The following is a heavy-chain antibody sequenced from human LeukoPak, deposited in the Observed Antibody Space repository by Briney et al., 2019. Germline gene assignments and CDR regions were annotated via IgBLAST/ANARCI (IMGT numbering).Heavy chain of an antibody. J-gene: IGHJ5*02. CDR2: INPSGGST. V-gene: IGHV1-46*01. CDR3: ARSGLRYFDWDSDGVSFDP. CDR1: GYTFTSYY. Sequence: ASVKVSYKASGYTFTSYYMHWVRQAPGQGLEWMGIINPSGGSTSYAQKFQGRVTMTRDTSTSTVYMELSSLRSEDTAVYYCARSGLRYFDWDSDGVSFDPWGQGTLVTVSS. D-gene: IGHD3-9*01.